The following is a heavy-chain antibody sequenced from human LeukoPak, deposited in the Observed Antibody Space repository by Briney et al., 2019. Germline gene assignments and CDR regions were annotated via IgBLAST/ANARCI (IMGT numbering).Heavy chain of an antibody. CDR2: IFYSGNT. CDR3: ASTGIAAAGKGLI. J-gene: IGHJ3*02. D-gene: IGHD6-13*01. CDR1: GGSINTSDYY. Sequence: SETLSLTCTVSGGSINTSDYYWSWIRQPPGKGLEWIGYIFYSGNTYYNPSLKSRLLISIDTSKNQFSLKLSSVTAADTAVYYCASTGIAAAGKGLIWGQGTMVTVSS. V-gene: IGHV4-30-4*08.